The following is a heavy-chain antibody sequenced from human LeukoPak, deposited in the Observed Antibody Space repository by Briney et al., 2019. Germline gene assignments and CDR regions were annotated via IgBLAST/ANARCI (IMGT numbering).Heavy chain of an antibody. CDR3: ARDEGGAAAVHHGHYGMDV. CDR2: LIPILGTP. CDR1: GGTFSRYA. J-gene: IGHJ6*02. V-gene: IGHV1-69*13. Sequence: SVKVSCKASGGTFSRYAVSWVRQAPGQGLEWIGGLIPILGTPDYAQKFQGRVTINADESTTTVYMDLSGLRSEDTAVYYCARDEGGAAAVHHGHYGMDVWGQGTTVTVSS. D-gene: IGHD6-13*01.